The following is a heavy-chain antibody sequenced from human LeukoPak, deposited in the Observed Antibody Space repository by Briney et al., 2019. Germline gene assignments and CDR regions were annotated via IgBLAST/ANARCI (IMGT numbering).Heavy chain of an antibody. D-gene: IGHD3-22*01. J-gene: IGHJ4*02. CDR1: GGSISSGGYY. Sequence: SETLSLTCTVSGGSISSGGYYWSWTRQHPGKGLEWIGYIYYSGSTYYNPSLKSRVTISVDTSKNQFSLKLSSVTAADTAVYYCARESLYYYDSSGYFDYWGQGTLVTVSS. CDR3: ARESLYYYDSSGYFDY. V-gene: IGHV4-31*03. CDR2: IYYSGST.